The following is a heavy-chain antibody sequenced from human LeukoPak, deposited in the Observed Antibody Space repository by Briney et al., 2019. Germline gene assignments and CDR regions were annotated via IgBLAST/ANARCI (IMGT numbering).Heavy chain of an antibody. V-gene: IGHV1-18*01. CDR2: ISAYNGNT. D-gene: IGHD6-6*01. Sequence: ASVKVSCKASGGTFSSYAISWVRQAPGQGLEWMGWISAYNGNTNYAQKLQGRVTMTTDTSTSTAYMELRSLRSDDTAVYYCARILSIASGFDPWGQGTLVTVSS. J-gene: IGHJ5*02. CDR1: GGTFSSYA. CDR3: ARILSIASGFDP.